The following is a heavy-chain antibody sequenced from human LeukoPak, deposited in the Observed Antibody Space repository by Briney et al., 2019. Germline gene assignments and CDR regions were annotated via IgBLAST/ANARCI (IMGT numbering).Heavy chain of an antibody. CDR1: GFTFSSYS. D-gene: IGHD2-2*01. V-gene: IGHV3-21*01. CDR2: ISSSSSYI. CDR3: ARGGQDLGYCSSTSCSNLYFDY. J-gene: IGHJ4*02. Sequence: GGSLRLSCAASGFTFSSYSMNWVRQAPGKGLEWVSSISSSSSYIYYADSVKGRFTISRDNAKNSLYLQMNSLRAEDTAVYYCARGGQDLGYCSSTSCSNLYFDYWAREPWSPSPQ.